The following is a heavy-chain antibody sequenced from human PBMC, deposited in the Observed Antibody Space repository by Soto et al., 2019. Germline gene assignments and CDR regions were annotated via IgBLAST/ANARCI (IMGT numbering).Heavy chain of an antibody. CDR1: GFTVSSNY. CDR3: ARDRHTAMAGFDH. CDR2: IYSGGST. Sequence: GGSLRLSCAASGFTVSSNYMSWVRQAPGKGLEWVSVIYSGGSTYYADSVKGRFTISRDNSKNTLYLQMNSLRAEDTAVYYCARDRHTAMAGFDHWGQGALVTVSS. V-gene: IGHV3-53*01. J-gene: IGHJ4*02. D-gene: IGHD5-18*01.